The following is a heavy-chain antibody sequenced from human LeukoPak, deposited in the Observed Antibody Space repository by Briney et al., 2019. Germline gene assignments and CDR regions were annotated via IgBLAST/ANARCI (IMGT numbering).Heavy chain of an antibody. Sequence: GGSLRLSCAASGFTFSSYAMSWVRQAPGKGLEWVSAISGSGGSTYYADSVKGRFTISRDNSKNTLYLQMNSLRAEDTAVYYCAVDFVVVPAARPPPHFDYWGQGTLVTVSS. CDR2: ISGSGGST. J-gene: IGHJ4*02. V-gene: IGHV3-23*01. D-gene: IGHD2-2*03. CDR1: GFTFSSYA. CDR3: AVDFVVVPAARPPPHFDY.